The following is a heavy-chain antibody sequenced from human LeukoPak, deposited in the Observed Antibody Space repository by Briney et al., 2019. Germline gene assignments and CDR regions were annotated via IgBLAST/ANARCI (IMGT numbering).Heavy chain of an antibody. CDR3: ARLTRLRTVAGRYFDY. CDR1: GGSISSSSYY. D-gene: IGHD6-19*01. Sequence: PSETLSLTXTVSGGSISSSSYYWGWIRQPPGKGLEWIGSIYYSGSIYYNPSLKSRVTISVDTSKNQFSLKLSSVTAADTAVYYCARLTRLRTVAGRYFDYWGQGTLVTVSS. CDR2: IYYSGSI. J-gene: IGHJ4*02. V-gene: IGHV4-39*01.